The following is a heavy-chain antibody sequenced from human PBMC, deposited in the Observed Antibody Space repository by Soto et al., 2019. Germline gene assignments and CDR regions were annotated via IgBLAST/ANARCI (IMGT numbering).Heavy chain of an antibody. CDR2: IIPILGIA. CDR1: GGTFSSYT. V-gene: IGHV1-69*04. D-gene: IGHD2-2*03. J-gene: IGHJ5*02. Sequence: ASVKVSCKASGGTFSSYTISWVRQAPGQGLEWMGRIIPILGIANYAQKFQGRVTITADKSTSTAYMELSSLRSEDTAVYYCARDPQGQWIWFDPWGQGTLVTVSS. CDR3: ARDPQGQWIWFDP.